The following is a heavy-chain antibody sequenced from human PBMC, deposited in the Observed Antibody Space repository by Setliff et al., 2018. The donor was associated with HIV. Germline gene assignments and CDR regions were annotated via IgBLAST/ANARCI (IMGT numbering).Heavy chain of an antibody. CDR3: ARRRCSAASCPDNSWNWLDP. Sequence: PSETLSLTCTVSGDSISSYYWNWIRQPPGKALEWIGYIYYGSTHYNPSFEGRVTISVDPSKNQFSMKLRSVTAADTAMYYCARRRCSAASCPDNSWNWLDPWGQGTLVTVSS. D-gene: IGHD2-15*01. J-gene: IGHJ5*02. CDR1: GDSISSYY. V-gene: IGHV4-59*08. CDR2: IYYGST.